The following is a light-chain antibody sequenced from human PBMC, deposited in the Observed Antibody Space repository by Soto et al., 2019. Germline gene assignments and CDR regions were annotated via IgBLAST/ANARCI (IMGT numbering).Light chain of an antibody. CDR2: EVV. CDR1: SNDVGNGYDS. V-gene: IGLV2-14*01. Sequence: QSALTQPASVSGSPGQSITISCTGTSNDVGNGYDSVSWYQHHPGKAPKLIIYEVVNRPSGVSNRFSGSKSGNTASLTISGLQAEDEADYYSSSYTTDISPYVFGTGTKLTVL. CDR3: SSYTTDISPYV. J-gene: IGLJ1*01.